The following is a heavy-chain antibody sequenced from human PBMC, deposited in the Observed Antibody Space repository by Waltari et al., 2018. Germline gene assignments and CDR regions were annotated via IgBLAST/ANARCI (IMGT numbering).Heavy chain of an antibody. CDR1: GLSIRSSGVS. V-gene: IGHV2-5*02. J-gene: IGHJ3*01. CDR3: GHRRLEQAFDV. Sequence: QITLEESGPTLVTTTQTLTLNCNISGLSIRSSGVSVGWIRQPPGKTLEWLARISWDDDARYSPSLRSRLTITKDNSKNQMVLTMTDVRPDDTATYYCGHRRLEQAFDVWGHGTMVTVSS. CDR2: ISWDDDA. D-gene: IGHD1-1*01.